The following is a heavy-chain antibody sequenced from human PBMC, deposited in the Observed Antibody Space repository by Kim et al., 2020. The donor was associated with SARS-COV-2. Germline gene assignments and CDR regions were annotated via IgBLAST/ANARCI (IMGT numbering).Heavy chain of an antibody. CDR3: ARDRGSNRYSSAFDI. Sequence: GGSLRLSCAASGFTFSSYGMHWVRQAPGKGLEWVGVIWYDGSNKYYADSVKGRFTISRDNSKNTLYLQMNSLRAEDTAVYYCARDRGSNRYSSAFDIWGQGTMVTVSS. D-gene: IGHD6-13*01. CDR1: GFTFSSYG. CDR2: IWYDGSNK. J-gene: IGHJ3*02. V-gene: IGHV3-33*01.